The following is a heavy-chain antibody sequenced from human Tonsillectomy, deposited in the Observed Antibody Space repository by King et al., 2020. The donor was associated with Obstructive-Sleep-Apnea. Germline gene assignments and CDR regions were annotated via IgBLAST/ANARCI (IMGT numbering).Heavy chain of an antibody. CDR3: ARDRRDILTGYYIGMDV. D-gene: IGHD3-9*01. Sequence: QLQESGPGLVKPSQNLSLTCTVSGGSISSAGYYWSWIRQHPGKGLEWIGYIYYSGSTYYNPSLKSRATISVDTSKKQFSLKLSSVTAADTAVYYCARDRRDILTGYYIGMDVWGQGTTVTVSS. CDR2: IYYSGST. CDR1: GGSISSAGYY. V-gene: IGHV4-31*03. J-gene: IGHJ6*02.